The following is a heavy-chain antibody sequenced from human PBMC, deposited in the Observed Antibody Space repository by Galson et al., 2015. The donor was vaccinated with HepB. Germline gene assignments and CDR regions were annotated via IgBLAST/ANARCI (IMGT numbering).Heavy chain of an antibody. V-gene: IGHV4-59*08. J-gene: IGHJ3*02. CDR2: IYYSGST. CDR1: GGSISSCY. Sequence: LSLTCTVSGGSISSCYWSWIRQPPGKGLERIGYIYYSGSTNYNPSLKSRVTISVDTSKNQFSLKLSSVTAADTAVYYCARHRGYGSGSYKPDAFDIWGQGTMVTVSS. D-gene: IGHD3-10*01. CDR3: ARHRGYGSGSYKPDAFDI.